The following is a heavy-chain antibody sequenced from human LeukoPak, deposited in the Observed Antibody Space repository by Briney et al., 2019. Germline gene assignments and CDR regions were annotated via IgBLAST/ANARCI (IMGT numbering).Heavy chain of an antibody. CDR2: INPNSGGT. Sequence: GASVKVSCKTSGYSFTDYYMHWVRQAPGQGLEWMGWINPNSGGTSSAQKFQGRVTMTRDTSITTVYMELSRLRSDDTAVYYCARDGWYGGNPKRYYMDVWGKGTTVTVSS. J-gene: IGHJ6*03. D-gene: IGHD4-23*01. CDR1: GYSFTDYY. CDR3: ARDGWYGGNPKRYYMDV. V-gene: IGHV1-2*02.